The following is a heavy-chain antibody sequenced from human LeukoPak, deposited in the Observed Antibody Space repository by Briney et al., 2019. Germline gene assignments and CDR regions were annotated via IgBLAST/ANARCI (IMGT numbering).Heavy chain of an antibody. V-gene: IGHV4-30-2*01. CDR3: ARGPGAVAGPYNWFDP. J-gene: IGHJ5*02. Sequence: PSQTLSLTCTVSGGSISSGGYYWSWIRQPPGKGLEWIGEINHSGSTNYNPSLKSRVTISVDTSKNQFSLKLSSVTAADTAVYYCARGPGAVAGPYNWFDPWGQGTLVTVSS. D-gene: IGHD6-19*01. CDR1: GGSISSGGYY. CDR2: INHSGST.